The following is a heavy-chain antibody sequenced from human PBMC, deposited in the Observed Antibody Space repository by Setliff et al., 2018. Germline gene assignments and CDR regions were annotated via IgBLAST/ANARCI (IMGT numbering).Heavy chain of an antibody. J-gene: IGHJ4*02. CDR3: ARGNSNYYLFDY. V-gene: IGHV1-18*04. CDR2: INAYNGNT. D-gene: IGHD4-4*01. CDR1: GYPFTDYY. Sequence: GASVKVSCKTSGYPFTDYYIHWVRQAPGQRLEWMGWINAYNGNTNYAQKLQGRVTMTTDTSTSTAYMELRSLRSDDTAVNYCARGNSNYYLFDYWGQGTLVTVSS.